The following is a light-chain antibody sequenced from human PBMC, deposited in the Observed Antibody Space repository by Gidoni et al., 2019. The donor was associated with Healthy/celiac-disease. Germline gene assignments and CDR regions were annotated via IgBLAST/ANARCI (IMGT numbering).Light chain of an antibody. CDR1: QGISSW. J-gene: IGKJ1*01. CDR2: DAS. Sequence: DIQMTQSPSTLSASVGDRVTITCRASQGISSWVAWYQQKPGKAPKLLIYDASSLESGVPSRFSGSGSGTEFTLTISSLQPDDFATYYCQQYNSYSLWTFGQGTKVEIK. CDR3: QQYNSYSLWT. V-gene: IGKV1-5*01.